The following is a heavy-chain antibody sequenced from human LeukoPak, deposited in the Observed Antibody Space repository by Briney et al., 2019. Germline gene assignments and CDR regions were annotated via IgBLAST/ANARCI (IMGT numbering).Heavy chain of an antibody. V-gene: IGHV3-74*01. Sequence: PGGSLRLSCATSGFTFSKFWMHWVRQAAGRGLAWVSRINPEETTTNYADSVKGRFTISRDNAKNTLYLQMDSLRAEETAVYFCARGGFEPLDVWGQGTLVTVSA. CDR3: ARGGFEPLDV. CDR1: GFTFSKFW. D-gene: IGHD3-16*01. J-gene: IGHJ3*01. CDR2: INPEETTT.